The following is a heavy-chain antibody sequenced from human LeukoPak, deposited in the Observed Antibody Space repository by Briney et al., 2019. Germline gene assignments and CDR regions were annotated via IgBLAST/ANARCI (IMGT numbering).Heavy chain of an antibody. V-gene: IGHV4-34*01. D-gene: IGHD3-22*01. J-gene: IGHJ6*03. CDR2: MNPSGST. Sequence: PSETLSLTCAVHGGSFSGYYWTWIRQTPGKGLEWIGEMNPSGSTNYNPSLKSRVTISVDTSKNQFSLKLSSVTAADTAVYYCARGRQDVTMIVVVMTAVSYYLDVWGKGTTVTVS. CDR1: GGSFSGYY. CDR3: ARGRQDVTMIVVVMTAVSYYLDV.